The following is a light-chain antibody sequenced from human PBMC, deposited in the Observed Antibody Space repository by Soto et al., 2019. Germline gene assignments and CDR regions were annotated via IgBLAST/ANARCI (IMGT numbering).Light chain of an antibody. CDR3: GSWDSSLSAYV. CDR1: SSNIGGNS. J-gene: IGLJ1*01. V-gene: IGLV1-51*01. Sequence: QSVLTQPPSVSAAPGQKVTISCSGSSSNIGGNSVSWYQQLPGTAPKLLIYDDNKRPSGIPDRFSGSKSGTSATLGITGFQTGGEADYYCGSWDSSLSAYVFGTGTNVTVL. CDR2: DDN.